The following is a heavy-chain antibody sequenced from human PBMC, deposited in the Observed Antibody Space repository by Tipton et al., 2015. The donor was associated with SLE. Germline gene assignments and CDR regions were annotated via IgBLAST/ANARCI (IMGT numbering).Heavy chain of an antibody. CDR1: VGSISSYY. D-gene: IGHD3-10*01. Sequence: LRLSCTVSVGSISSYYWSWIRQPPGKGLEWIGYIYYSGSTNYNPSLKSRVTISVDTSKNQFSLKLTSVTAADTAVYFCARDGDYYGSGIYYKGWFDPWGQGTLVTVSS. J-gene: IGHJ5*02. CDR3: ARDGDYYGSGIYYKGWFDP. V-gene: IGHV4-59*12. CDR2: IYYSGST.